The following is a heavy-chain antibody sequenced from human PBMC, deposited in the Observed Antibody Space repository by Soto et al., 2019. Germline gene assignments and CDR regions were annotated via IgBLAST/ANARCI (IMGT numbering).Heavy chain of an antibody. CDR3: ARDLAQSSDHSDY. CDR2: ISFDGRKT. D-gene: IGHD2-15*01. Sequence: PAASLRLSCAASGFSFSSHTMHWVRQAPGKGLDWVALISFDGRKTKYADSVKGRFTISRDSSKNTMYLQMNSLRAEDTAVYYCARDLAQSSDHSDYWGQGTLVTVSS. CDR1: GFSFSSHT. J-gene: IGHJ4*02. V-gene: IGHV3-30*01.